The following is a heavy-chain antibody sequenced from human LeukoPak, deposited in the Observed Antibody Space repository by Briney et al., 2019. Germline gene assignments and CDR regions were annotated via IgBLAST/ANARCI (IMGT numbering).Heavy chain of an antibody. D-gene: IGHD1-26*01. CDR2: IKSKTDGGTT. CDR1: GFTFSNAW. Sequence: PGGSLRLSCAASGFTFSNAWMSWVRQAPGKGLEWVGRIKSKTDGGTTDYAAPVKGRFTISRDDSKNTLYLQMNSLKTEDTAVYYCTTDLARIVGRPSNFDYWGQGTLVTVSS. CDR3: TTDLARIVGRPSNFDY. V-gene: IGHV3-15*01. J-gene: IGHJ4*02.